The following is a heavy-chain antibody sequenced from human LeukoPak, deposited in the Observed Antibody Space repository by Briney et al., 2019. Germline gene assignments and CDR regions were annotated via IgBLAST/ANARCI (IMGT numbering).Heavy chain of an antibody. Sequence: SETLSLTCAVYGGSFSGYYWSWIRQPPGKGLEWIGEINHSGSTNYNPSLKSRVTISVDTSKNQFSLNLSSVTAADTAVYYCARARTPITILGVVTLNWFDPWGQGTLVTVSS. D-gene: IGHD3-3*01. CDR3: ARARTPITILGVVTLNWFDP. CDR1: GGSFSGYY. V-gene: IGHV4-34*01. J-gene: IGHJ5*02. CDR2: INHSGST.